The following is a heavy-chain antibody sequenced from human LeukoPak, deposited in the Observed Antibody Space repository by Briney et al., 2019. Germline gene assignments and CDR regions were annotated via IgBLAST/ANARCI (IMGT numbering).Heavy chain of an antibody. Sequence: GASVKVSCKASGYTFTTYGISWVRQAPGQGLEWMGWISGYNGNTNYAQKFQGRVTMTTDTSTTTAYMDVRSLRSDDTAVYYCARGTRYTMVRGVIKLSDYYYYMDVWGKGTTVTISS. V-gene: IGHV1-18*01. D-gene: IGHD3-10*01. J-gene: IGHJ6*03. CDR3: ARGTRYTMVRGVIKLSDYYYYMDV. CDR1: GYTFTTYG. CDR2: ISGYNGNT.